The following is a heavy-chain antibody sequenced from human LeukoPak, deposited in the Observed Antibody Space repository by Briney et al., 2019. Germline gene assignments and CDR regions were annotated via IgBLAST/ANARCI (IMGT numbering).Heavy chain of an antibody. Sequence: SETLSLTCTVSGGSISSGSYYWSWIRQPAGKGLEWIGRIYTSGSTNYNPSLKSRVTISVDTSKNQFSLKLSSVTAADTAVYYCARAEIGIAVAGMWFDPWGQGTLVTVSS. CDR3: ARAEIGIAVAGMWFDP. V-gene: IGHV4-61*02. CDR1: GGSISSGSYY. CDR2: IYTSGST. J-gene: IGHJ5*02. D-gene: IGHD6-19*01.